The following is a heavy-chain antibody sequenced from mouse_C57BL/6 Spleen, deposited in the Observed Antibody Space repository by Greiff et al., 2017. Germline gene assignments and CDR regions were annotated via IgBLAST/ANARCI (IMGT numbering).Heavy chain of an antibody. Sequence: VQLQQSGPELVKPGASVMIPCKASGYTFTDYNMDWVKQSHGKSLEWIGDINPNNGGTIYNQKFKGKATLTVDKSSSTAYMELRSLTSEDTAVXYCARGPYYYGSSPFDYWGQGTTLTVSS. D-gene: IGHD1-1*01. J-gene: IGHJ2*01. CDR2: INPNNGGT. CDR3: ARGPYYYGSSPFDY. CDR1: GYTFTDYN. V-gene: IGHV1-18*01.